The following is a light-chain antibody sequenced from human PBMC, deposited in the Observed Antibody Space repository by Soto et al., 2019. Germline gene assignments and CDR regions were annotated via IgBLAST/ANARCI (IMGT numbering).Light chain of an antibody. Sequence: DIQMTQSPSTLSASVGDGVTITCRASQRSSTWLAWYRQKPGKASKLLISDASSLETGVPSRFSRSGSGTEFTLTINTLQPDDFATYSCQQYKSYWTFGQGTK. CDR2: DAS. CDR3: QQYKSYWT. CDR1: QRSSTW. J-gene: IGKJ1*01. V-gene: IGKV1-5*01.